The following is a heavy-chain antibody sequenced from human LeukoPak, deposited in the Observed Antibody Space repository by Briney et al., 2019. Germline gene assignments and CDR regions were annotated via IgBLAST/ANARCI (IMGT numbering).Heavy chain of an antibody. D-gene: IGHD4-23*01. Sequence: GGPLRLSCAASGFTFSSYSMNWVRQAPGKGVEWVSSISSSSSYIYYADSVKVRFTIYRDNAKNSLYMQMISLRAEDTAVYYCARDAADYGGNSWFDYWGQGTLVTVSS. CDR1: GFTFSSYS. V-gene: IGHV3-21*01. CDR2: ISSSSSYI. CDR3: ARDAADYGGNSWFDY. J-gene: IGHJ4*02.